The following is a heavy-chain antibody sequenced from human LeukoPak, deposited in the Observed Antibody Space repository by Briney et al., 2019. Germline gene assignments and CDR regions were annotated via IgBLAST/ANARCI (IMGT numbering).Heavy chain of an antibody. CDR3: ARDRGYYDSSDGAFDI. D-gene: IGHD3-22*01. Sequence: GGSLRLSCAASGFTFSSYEMNWVRQAPGKGLEWVSYISSGSTIYYADSVKGRFTNSRDNAKNSLYLQMNSLRAEDTAVYYCARDRGYYDSSDGAFDIWGQGTMVTVSS. J-gene: IGHJ3*02. CDR1: GFTFSSYE. CDR2: ISSGSTI. V-gene: IGHV3-48*03.